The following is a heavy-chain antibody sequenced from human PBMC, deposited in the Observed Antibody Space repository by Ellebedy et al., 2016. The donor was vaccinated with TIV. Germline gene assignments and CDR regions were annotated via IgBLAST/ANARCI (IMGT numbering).Heavy chain of an antibody. J-gene: IGHJ4*02. D-gene: IGHD3-10*01. CDR3: ARTPYYGSGSYDF. CDR1: GGSISSSSYL. Sequence: MPSETLSLTCTVSGGSISSSSYLRGWIRQPPGKGLEWIGIMYYRGNTYYNQSLKSRVSISLDTAKNQFSLNLTSVIAADTAVYYCARTPYYGSGSYDFWGQGTLVTVSA. CDR2: MYYRGNT. V-gene: IGHV4-39*01.